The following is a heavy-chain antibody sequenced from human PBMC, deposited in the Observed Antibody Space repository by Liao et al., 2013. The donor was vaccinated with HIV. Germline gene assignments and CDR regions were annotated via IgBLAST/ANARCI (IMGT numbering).Heavy chain of an antibody. Sequence: QVQLQESGPELVKPSETLSLSCSVSGGSLTYYYWSWVRQAPGKGLEWIGNIFYTGSINYSPSLKSRVSISIDTSKNQLSLKVTSVTAADTAVYYCAVGSSWYNGWVYWGQGTPVTVSP. CDR2: IFYTGSI. D-gene: IGHD6-13*01. V-gene: IGHV4-59*08. CDR1: GGSLTYYY. J-gene: IGHJ4*02. CDR3: AVGSSWYNGWVY.